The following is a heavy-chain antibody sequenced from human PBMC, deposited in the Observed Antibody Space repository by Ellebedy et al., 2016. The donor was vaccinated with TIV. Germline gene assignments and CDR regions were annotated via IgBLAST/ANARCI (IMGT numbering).Heavy chain of an antibody. J-gene: IGHJ4*02. D-gene: IGHD3-3*01. Sequence: GESLKISCAASGFTFSSYSMNWVRQAPGKGLEWVSSISSSSSYIYYADSVKGRFTISRDNAKNSLYLQMNSLRAEDTAVYYCARDSTIFGVVNHFDYWGQGTLVTVSS. CDR1: GFTFSSYS. CDR3: ARDSTIFGVVNHFDY. CDR2: ISSSSSYI. V-gene: IGHV3-21*01.